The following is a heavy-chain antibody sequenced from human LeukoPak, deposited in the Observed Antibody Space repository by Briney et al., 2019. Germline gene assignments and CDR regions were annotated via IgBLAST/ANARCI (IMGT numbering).Heavy chain of an antibody. D-gene: IGHD2-2*01. V-gene: IGHV3-21*01. Sequence: GGSLRLSCAASEFTFSSYSMNWVRQAPGKGLEWVSSISSGSDYIYYADSVKGRFTTSRDNAKNSLYLQMNSLRAEDTAVYYCARGFCSSTICSIDYWGQGTLVTVSS. J-gene: IGHJ4*02. CDR1: EFTFSSYS. CDR2: ISSGSDYI. CDR3: ARGFCSSTICSIDY.